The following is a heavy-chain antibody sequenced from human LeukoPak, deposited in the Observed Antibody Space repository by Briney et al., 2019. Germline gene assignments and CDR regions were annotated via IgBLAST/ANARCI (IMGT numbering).Heavy chain of an antibody. CDR3: ARDGGSGWYNY. Sequence: SETLSLTCTVSGGSISGYYWSWIRQPAGKGLEWIGRIHTSGSTNYNPSLKSRVTVSVDTSKNHFSLKLRSVTAADTAVYYCARDGGSGWYNYWSQGTLVTVSS. V-gene: IGHV4-4*07. J-gene: IGHJ4*02. CDR2: IHTSGST. CDR1: GGSISGYY. D-gene: IGHD6-19*01.